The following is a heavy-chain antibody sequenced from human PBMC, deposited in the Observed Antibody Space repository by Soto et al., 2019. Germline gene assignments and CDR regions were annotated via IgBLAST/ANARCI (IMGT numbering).Heavy chain of an antibody. CDR1: GFTFSSYT. CDR2: ISSGSDYI. V-gene: IGHV3-21*01. CDR3: ARDDWDDY. J-gene: IGHJ4*02. Sequence: GGSLRLSCAASGFTFSSYTMNWVRQAPGKGLEWVSSISSGSDYIYYADSVKGRFTISRDNAKTSLYLQMNSLKAEDTAVYYCARDDWDDYWGQGTLVTVSS. D-gene: IGHD3-9*01.